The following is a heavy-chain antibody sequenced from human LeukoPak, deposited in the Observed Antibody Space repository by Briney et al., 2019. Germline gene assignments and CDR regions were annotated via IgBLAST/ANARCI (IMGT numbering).Heavy chain of an antibody. CDR3: AKVSHHY. J-gene: IGHJ4*02. CDR2: INSDGSIT. V-gene: IGHV3-74*01. CDR1: GFTFTTYW. Sequence: GGSLRLSCAASGFTFTTYWMHWVRQAPGKGLVWVSHINSDGSITSYADSVKGRFTISRDNSKNTLYLQMNSLRAEDTAVYYCAKVSHHYWGQGTLVTVSS.